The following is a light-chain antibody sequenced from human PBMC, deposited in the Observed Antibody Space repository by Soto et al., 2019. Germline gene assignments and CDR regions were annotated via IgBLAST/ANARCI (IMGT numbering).Light chain of an antibody. J-gene: IGLJ2*01. V-gene: IGLV2-14*01. CDR2: DVS. CDR3: SSYTGSNTPVV. CDR1: SSDVGGYNY. Sequence: QSALTQPASVSGSPGQSITISCTGTSSDVGGYNYVPWYQQHPGKAPNLIIFDVSNRPSGVSNRFSGSKSGNSASLTISGLPAEDEADYYCSSYTGSNTPVVFGGGTKLTVL.